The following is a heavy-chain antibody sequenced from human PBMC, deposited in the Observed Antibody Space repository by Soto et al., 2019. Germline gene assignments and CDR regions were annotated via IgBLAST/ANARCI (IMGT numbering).Heavy chain of an antibody. V-gene: IGHV4-39*01. J-gene: IGHJ6*02. Sequence: SETLSLTCTVSGGSISSSSYYWGWIRQPPGKGLEWIGSIYYSGSTYYNPSLKSRVTISVDTSKNQFSLKLSSVTAADTAVYYCARLGGQWMYNYYYGIDVWGQGTTVTVSS. CDR2: IYYSGST. CDR3: ARLGGQWMYNYYYGIDV. D-gene: IGHD6-19*01. CDR1: GGSISSSSYY.